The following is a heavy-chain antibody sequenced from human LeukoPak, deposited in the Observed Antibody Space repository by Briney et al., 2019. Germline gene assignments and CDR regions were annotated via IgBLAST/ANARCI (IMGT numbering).Heavy chain of an antibody. D-gene: IGHD2-15*01. J-gene: IGHJ4*02. CDR2: IYPGDSDT. Sequence: GESLKISCKGSGYSFTNYWIGWVRQMPGKGLEWMGIIYPGDSDTRYSPSFQGQVTISADKSISTAYLQWSSLKASDTAMYYCARLEKSRVVAHNPAVADDGGLNYWGQGTLVTVSS. CDR3: ARLEKSRVVAHNPAVADDGGLNY. V-gene: IGHV5-51*01. CDR1: GYSFTNYW.